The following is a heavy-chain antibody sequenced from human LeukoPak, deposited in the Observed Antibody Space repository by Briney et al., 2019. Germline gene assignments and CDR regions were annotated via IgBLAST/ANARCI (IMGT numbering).Heavy chain of an antibody. Sequence: GSLRLSCAASGFTFSSYGMHWVRQAPGKGLEWVAVIWYDGSNKYYADSVKGRFTISRDNSKNTLYLQMNSLRAEDTAVYYCAKDLDFIAAAGLDYWGQGTLVTVSS. CDR1: GFTFSSYG. V-gene: IGHV3-33*06. J-gene: IGHJ4*02. CDR3: AKDLDFIAAAGLDY. D-gene: IGHD6-13*01. CDR2: IWYDGSNK.